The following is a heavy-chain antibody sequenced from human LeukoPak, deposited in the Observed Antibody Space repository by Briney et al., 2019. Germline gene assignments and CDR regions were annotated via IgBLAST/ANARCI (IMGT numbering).Heavy chain of an antibody. CDR2: INHSGST. J-gene: IGHJ5*02. CDR1: GGSFSGYY. CDR3: ARGGLGTGYYRRGFWFDP. V-gene: IGHV4-34*01. Sequence: PSETLSLTCAVYGGSFSGYYWSWIRQPPGKGLEWIGEINHSGSTNYNPSLKSRVTISVDTSKNQFSLKLSSVTAADTAVYYCARGGLGTGYYRRGFWFDPWGQGTLVTVSS. D-gene: IGHD3-9*01.